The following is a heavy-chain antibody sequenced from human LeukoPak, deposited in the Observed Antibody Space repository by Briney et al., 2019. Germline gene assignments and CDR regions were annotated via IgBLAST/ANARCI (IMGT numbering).Heavy chain of an antibody. CDR3: ARSLSSSGYYYYGMDV. CDR1: GGSISSYY. Sequence: PSETLSLTCTVSGGSISSYYWGWVRQPPGKGLEWIGYIYYSGSTNYNPSLKSRVTISVDTSKNQFSLRLSSVTAADTAVYYCARSLSSSGYYYYGMDVWGQGTTVTVSS. V-gene: IGHV4-59*01. CDR2: IYYSGST. J-gene: IGHJ6*02. D-gene: IGHD6-6*01.